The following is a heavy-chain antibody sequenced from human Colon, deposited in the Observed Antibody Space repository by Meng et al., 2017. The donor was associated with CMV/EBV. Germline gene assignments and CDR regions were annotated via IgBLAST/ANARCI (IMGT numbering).Heavy chain of an antibody. Sequence: GESLKISCAASGFSFSSYAMSWVRQAPGKGLEWVAEIYSGGTAASYADSVKGRFTVSRDNSRNMVYLQMNSLRADDTAVYYCAKDQSGVGAYAAFDLWGQGTMVTVSS. J-gene: IGHJ3*01. D-gene: IGHD1-26*01. CDR3: AKDQSGVGAYAAFDL. V-gene: IGHV3-23*03. CDR2: IYSGGTAA. CDR1: GFSFSSYA.